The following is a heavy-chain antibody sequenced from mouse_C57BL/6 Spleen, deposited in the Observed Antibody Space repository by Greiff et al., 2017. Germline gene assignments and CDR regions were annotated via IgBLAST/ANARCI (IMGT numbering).Heavy chain of an antibody. Sequence: EVQLVESGGDLVKPGGSLKLSCAASGFTFSSYGMSWVRQTPDKRLEWVATISSGGSYTYYPDSVKGRFTISRDNAKNTLYLQMSSLKSEDTAMYYCARRDGYCFDYWGQGTTLTVSS. CDR2: ISSGGSYT. V-gene: IGHV5-6*01. CDR3: ARRDGYCFDY. CDR1: GFTFSSYG. D-gene: IGHD2-3*01. J-gene: IGHJ2*01.